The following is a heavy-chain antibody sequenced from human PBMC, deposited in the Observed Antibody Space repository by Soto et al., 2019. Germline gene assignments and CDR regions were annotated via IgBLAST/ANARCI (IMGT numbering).Heavy chain of an antibody. Sequence: GGSLRLSCAASGFIFSGYYMTWIRQAPGKGLEWVSYISGSGSHIYYADSVKGRFTISRDNAKNSLYLQLNSLRVEDTAVYYCARARPDIVMVVGATTGYYGMDVWGQGTTVTVS. V-gene: IGHV3-11*01. D-gene: IGHD2-15*01. J-gene: IGHJ6*02. CDR1: GFIFSGYY. CDR3: ARARPDIVMVVGATTGYYGMDV. CDR2: ISGSGSHI.